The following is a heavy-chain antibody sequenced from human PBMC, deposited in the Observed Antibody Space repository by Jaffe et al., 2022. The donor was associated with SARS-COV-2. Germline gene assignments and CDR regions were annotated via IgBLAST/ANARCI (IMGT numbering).Heavy chain of an antibody. D-gene: IGHD5-18*01. V-gene: IGHV3-21*01. CDR3: VIADTIQLWPNAFDI. Sequence: EVQLVESGGGLVKPGGSLRLSCAASGFSFNSYTMNWVRQAPGKGLEWVSSISSSSTYRHYADSVKGRFTISRDNANNSVFLQMSSLRAEDTAVYYCVIADTIQLWPNAFDIWGQGAMVTVSS. J-gene: IGHJ3*02. CDR2: ISSSSTYR. CDR1: GFSFNSYT.